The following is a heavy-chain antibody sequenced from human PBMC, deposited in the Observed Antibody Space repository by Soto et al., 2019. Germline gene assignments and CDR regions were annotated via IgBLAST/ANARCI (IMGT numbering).Heavy chain of an antibody. CDR2: ISWNSGSI. CDR3: ARTYDILTGYYYDY. CDR1: GFTFDDYA. V-gene: IGHV3-9*01. Sequence: EVQLVESGGGLVQPGRSLRRSCAASGFTFDDYAMHWVRQAPGKGLEWVSGISWNSGSIGYADSVKGRFTISRDNAKNSLYLQMNSLRAEDTALYYCARTYDILTGYYYDYWGQGTLVTVSS. D-gene: IGHD3-9*01. J-gene: IGHJ4*02.